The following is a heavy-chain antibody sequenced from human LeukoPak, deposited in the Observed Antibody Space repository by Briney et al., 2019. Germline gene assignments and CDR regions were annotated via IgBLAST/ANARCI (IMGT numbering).Heavy chain of an antibody. J-gene: IGHJ5*02. CDR1: GYSINSGYY. D-gene: IGHD6-6*01. V-gene: IGHV4-38-2*01. Sequence: SETLSLTCAVSGYSINSGYYWGWIRQPPEKGLEWIGSIYHSGNTYYNPSLKSRVTISVDTSKNQFSLKLNSVTAADTAVYYCAGRLSYRSSVWFDPWGQGTLVTVSS. CDR3: AGRLSYRSSVWFDP. CDR2: IYHSGNT.